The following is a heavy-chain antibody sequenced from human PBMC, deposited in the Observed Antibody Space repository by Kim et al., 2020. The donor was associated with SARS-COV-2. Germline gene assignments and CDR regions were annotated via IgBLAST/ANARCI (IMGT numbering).Heavy chain of an antibody. Sequence: SVKVSCKASGGSFYNYILNWVRQAPGQGLEWMGALDTISGAVNYAQKFRGRVTIDADESMSTAYMELNSLRFDDTALYNLTRDSDDGVVIYAFNMRGQG. CDR1: GGSFYNYI. D-gene: IGHD3-3*01. CDR3: TRDSDDGVVIYAFNM. V-gene: IGHV1-69*13. CDR2: LDTISGAV. J-gene: IGHJ3*02.